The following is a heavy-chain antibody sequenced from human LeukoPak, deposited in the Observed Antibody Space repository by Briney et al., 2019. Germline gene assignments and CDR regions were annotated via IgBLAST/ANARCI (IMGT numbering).Heavy chain of an antibody. CDR2: ISSSSSTM. D-gene: IGHD7-27*01. CDR1: GFTFSSYS. Sequence: QSGGSLRLSCAASGFTFSSYSMNWVRQAPGKGLEWVSYISSSSSTMYYADSVKGRFTISRDNAKNSLYLQMNSLRAEDTAVYYCARDGAPLTGEIWYFDYWGQGTLVTVSS. V-gene: IGHV3-48*04. J-gene: IGHJ4*02. CDR3: ARDGAPLTGEIWYFDY.